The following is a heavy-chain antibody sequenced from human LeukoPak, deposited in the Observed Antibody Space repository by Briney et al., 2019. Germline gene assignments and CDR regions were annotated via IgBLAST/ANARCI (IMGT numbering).Heavy chain of an antibody. Sequence: ASVKVSCKASGYTFTSYGISWVRQAPGQGLEWMGRISAKNGDTKYAQKFQGRVTMTTDTSTTTAYMELRSLTSDDTAVYYCVRDPGYFDRSGYYYFDAFDIWGQGAMVTVSS. V-gene: IGHV1-18*01. D-gene: IGHD3-22*01. CDR3: VRDPGYFDRSGYYYFDAFDI. CDR1: GYTFTSYG. J-gene: IGHJ3*02. CDR2: ISAKNGDT.